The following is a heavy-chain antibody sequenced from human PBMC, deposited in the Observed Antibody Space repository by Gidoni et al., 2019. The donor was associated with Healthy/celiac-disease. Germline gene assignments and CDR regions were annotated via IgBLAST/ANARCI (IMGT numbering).Heavy chain of an antibody. CDR1: GFTFSSYA. J-gene: IGHJ4*02. D-gene: IGHD4-17*01. CDR2: ISGNGGST. CDR3: VLRGTVTNHFDY. Sequence: EVQLVESGGGLVKPGGSLSVSCSASGFTFSSYAMHWVRQAPGKGLEYVSAISGNGGSTYYADSVKGRFTISRDNSKNTLYLQMSSLRAEDTAVYYCVLRGTVTNHFDYWGQGTLVTVSS. V-gene: IGHV3-64D*06.